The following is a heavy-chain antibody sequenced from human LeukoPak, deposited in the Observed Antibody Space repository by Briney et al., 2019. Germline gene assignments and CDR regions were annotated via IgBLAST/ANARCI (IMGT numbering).Heavy chain of an antibody. CDR1: GGSFSGYY. D-gene: IGHD5-18*01. CDR2: INHSGNT. CDR3: ARVVSGGYSYGSIDY. J-gene: IGHJ4*02. Sequence: SETLSLTCAVYGGSFSGYYWSWIRQPPGKGLEWIGEINHSGNTNYNPSLKSRVTISVDTSKNQFSLKLSSVTAADTAVYYCARVVSGGYSYGSIDYWGQGTLVTVSS. V-gene: IGHV4-34*01.